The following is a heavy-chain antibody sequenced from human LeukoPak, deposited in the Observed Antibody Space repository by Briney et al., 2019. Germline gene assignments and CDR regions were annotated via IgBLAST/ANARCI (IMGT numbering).Heavy chain of an antibody. CDR3: ARGYGGGYSGHYFGY. CDR2: INHSGST. J-gene: IGHJ4*02. V-gene: IGHV4-34*01. D-gene: IGHD3-22*01. Sequence: SETLSLTCAVYGGSFSGYYWSWIRQPPGKGLEWIGEINHSGSTNYNPSLKSRVTISVDTSKNQFSLKLSSVTAADTAVYYCARGYGGGYSGHYFGYWGQGTLVTVSS. CDR1: GGSFSGYY.